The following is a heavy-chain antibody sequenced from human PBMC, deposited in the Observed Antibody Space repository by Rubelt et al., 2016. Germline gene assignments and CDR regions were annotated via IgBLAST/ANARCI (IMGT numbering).Heavy chain of an antibody. D-gene: IGHD6-6*01. CDR2: ISYDGNIE. J-gene: IGHJ4*02. V-gene: IGHV3-30*04. CDR3: ARDPPNSRYSTSSGPFDY. Sequence: GKGLEWVAVISYDGNIENYADSVRGRFTISRDQSKNTLYLQMSSLRAEDTAVYYCARDPPNSRYSTSSGPFDYWGQGTLVTVSS.